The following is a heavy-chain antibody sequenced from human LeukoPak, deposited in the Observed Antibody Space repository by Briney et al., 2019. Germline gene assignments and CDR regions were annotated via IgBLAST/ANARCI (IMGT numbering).Heavy chain of an antibody. CDR3: ARQVYDTHLRNWFDP. CDR1: GGSINWSTYY. Sequence: SETLSLTCTVSGGSINWSTYYWGWIRQPPGKGLEWIGSIYYSGSTFYNPSLKSRVTISVDTSKNQFSLKLSSMTAADTAVYYCARQVYDTHLRNWFDPWGQGTLVTVSS. CDR2: IYYSGST. D-gene: IGHD3-22*01. J-gene: IGHJ5*02. V-gene: IGHV4-39*01.